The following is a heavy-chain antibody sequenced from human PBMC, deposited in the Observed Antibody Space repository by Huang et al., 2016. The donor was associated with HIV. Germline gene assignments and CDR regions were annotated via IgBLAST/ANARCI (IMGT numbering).Heavy chain of an antibody. CDR2: IRSDGTNK. J-gene: IGHJ4*02. D-gene: IGHD6-13*01. CDR3: AKIPPLHANLATSGPGPVDY. V-gene: IGHV3-30*02. CDR1: GFTFATYG. Sequence: QVQLVESGGGVVQPGGSLRLSCAASGFTFATYGMHWVRQGPGKWVEWVAFIRSDGTNKYYADSVKGRFTISRDNSKNTLFLQMNSLRPEDTALYYCAKIPPLHANLATSGPGPVDYWGQGTLVTVSS.